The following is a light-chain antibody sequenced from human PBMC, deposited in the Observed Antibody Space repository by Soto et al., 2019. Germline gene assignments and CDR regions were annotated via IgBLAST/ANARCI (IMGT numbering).Light chain of an antibody. V-gene: IGKV1-5*01. CDR1: QSISSW. J-gene: IGKJ1*01. Sequence: DIQMTQSPSTLSASVGDRVTITCRASQSISSWLAWYQQKPGKAPKLLIYDASSLESGVPSRFSGSGSGTEFTLTISSPQPDDFAIYYCQQYNSYSPTFGQGTKGEI. CDR3: QQYNSYSPT. CDR2: DAS.